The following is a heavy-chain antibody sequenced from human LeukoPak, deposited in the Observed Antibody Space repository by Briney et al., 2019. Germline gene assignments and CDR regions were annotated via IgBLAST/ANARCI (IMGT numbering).Heavy chain of an antibody. CDR3: ARRTYHYDSSDAFDI. J-gene: IGHJ3*02. D-gene: IGHD3-22*01. Sequence: SETLSLTCTVSGGSVSSSSYYWGWIRQPPGEGLEWIGSIYYSGSTYYNPSLKSRVTISVDTSKNQFSLKLRSVTAADTAVYYCARRTYHYDSSDAFDIWGQGTMVTVSS. CDR1: GGSVSSSSYY. V-gene: IGHV4-39*01. CDR2: IYYSGST.